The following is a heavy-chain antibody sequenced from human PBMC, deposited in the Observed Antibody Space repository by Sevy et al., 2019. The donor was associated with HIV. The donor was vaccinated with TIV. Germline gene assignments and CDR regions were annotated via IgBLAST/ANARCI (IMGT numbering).Heavy chain of an antibody. J-gene: IGHJ6*02. D-gene: IGHD3-9*01. V-gene: IGHV1-18*01. CDR2: ISAYNGNT. CDR3: ARGPDFDWNQNCYGMDV. Sequence: ASVKVSCKASGYTFISYGISWVRQAPGQGLEWMGWISAYNGNTNYAQKVKDRVTMTTDTSTNTAYMELWSLTTDDTAVYYCARGPDFDWNQNCYGMDVWGQGTTVTVSS. CDR1: GYTFISYG.